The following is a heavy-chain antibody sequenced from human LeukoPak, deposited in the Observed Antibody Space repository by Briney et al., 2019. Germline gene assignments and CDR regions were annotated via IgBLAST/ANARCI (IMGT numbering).Heavy chain of an antibody. CDR3: ARDRAVVVAATYY. CDR2: ISPYNGNT. J-gene: IGHJ4*02. Sequence: ASVKVSCKASSYTFTTYGISWVRQAPGQGLEWMGWISPYNGNTNYAQKLQGRVTMTTDTSTSTAYMELRSLRSDDTAVYYCARDRAVVVAATYYWGQGTLVTVSS. D-gene: IGHD2-15*01. V-gene: IGHV1-18*01. CDR1: SYTFTTYG.